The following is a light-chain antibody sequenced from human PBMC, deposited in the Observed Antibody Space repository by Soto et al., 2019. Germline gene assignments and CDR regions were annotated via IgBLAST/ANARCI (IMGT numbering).Light chain of an antibody. J-gene: IGKJ3*01. CDR3: QQYGTSPCT. Sequence: EIVLTQSPATLSLSPGERATLSCRASQSVAYTYLAWFQQKPGQAPRLLIYGASNRATGIPDRFSGSGSGTDFTLTISRLEPEDFAVYYCQQYGTSPCTVGPGTKVDI. V-gene: IGKV3-20*01. CDR2: GAS. CDR1: QSVAYTY.